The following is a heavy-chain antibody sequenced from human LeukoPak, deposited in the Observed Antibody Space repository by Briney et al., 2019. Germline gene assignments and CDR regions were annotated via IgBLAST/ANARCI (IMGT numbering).Heavy chain of an antibody. J-gene: IGHJ4*02. V-gene: IGHV1-46*01. CDR2: IVPSGGST. CDR1: GYTFTGYY. Sequence: RRASVKISCKASGYTFTGYYMHWVRQAPGQGLEWMGMIVPSGGSTNYAEKFQGRVTLTRDPSATTVYMELSSLKSEDTAVYYCARQLANFDYWGQGTLLTVSS. CDR3: ARQLANFDY. D-gene: IGHD6-13*01.